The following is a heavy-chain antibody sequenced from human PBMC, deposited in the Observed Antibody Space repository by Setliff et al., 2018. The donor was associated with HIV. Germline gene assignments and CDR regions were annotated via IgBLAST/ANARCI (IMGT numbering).Heavy chain of an antibody. CDR2: INPSGST. CDR1: GYSISSGYY. J-gene: IGHJ6*03. Sequence: SETLSLTCAVSGYSISSGYYWGWIRQPPGKGLEWIGEINPSGSTNYNPSLKSRVTISVDKAKNQFSLKLTSVTAADTAVYFCARGFGAPYLFSGYMDVWGKGTTGTVS. CDR3: ARGFGAPYLFSGYMDV. V-gene: IGHV4-38-2*01. D-gene: IGHD1-26*01.